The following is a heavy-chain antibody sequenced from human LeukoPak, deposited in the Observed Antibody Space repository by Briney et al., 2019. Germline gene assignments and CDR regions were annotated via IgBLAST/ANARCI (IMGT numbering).Heavy chain of an antibody. CDR3: ARDRGGYNWYFDL. Sequence: GGSLRLSCAASGFTFSSYGMHWVRQAPGKGLEWVSFISSSSSDIYYADSVKGRFTISRDNAKNSLYLQMNSLRDEDTAVYYCARDRGGYNWYFDLWGRGTLVTVSS. D-gene: IGHD1-26*01. J-gene: IGHJ2*01. CDR1: GFTFSSYG. V-gene: IGHV3-48*02. CDR2: ISSSSSDI.